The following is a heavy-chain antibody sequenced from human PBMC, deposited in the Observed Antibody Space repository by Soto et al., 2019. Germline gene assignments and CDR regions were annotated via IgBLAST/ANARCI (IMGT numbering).Heavy chain of an antibody. V-gene: IGHV3-23*01. CDR3: AKSIVVVPAANWLWYMDV. CDR1: GFTFSSYG. J-gene: IGHJ6*03. Sequence: EVQLLESGGGLVQPGGSLRLSCAASGFTFSSYGMSWVRQAPGKGLEWVSAISGSGGSTYYADSVKGRFTISRDNSKNTLYLQMNSLRAEDKAVYYCAKSIVVVPAANWLWYMDVWGKGTTVTVSS. CDR2: ISGSGGST. D-gene: IGHD2-2*01.